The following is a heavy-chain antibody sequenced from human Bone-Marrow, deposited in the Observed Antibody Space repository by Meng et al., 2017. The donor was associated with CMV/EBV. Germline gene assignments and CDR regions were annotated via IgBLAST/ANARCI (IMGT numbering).Heavy chain of an antibody. J-gene: IGHJ6*02. V-gene: IGHV3-74*01. CDR1: GFTFSNYW. Sequence: GGSLRLSCAASGFTFSNYWMHWVRQAPGKGLVWVSRIFIDGSSTSYADSVKGRFTISRDNAKNKLYLQMNSLRAEDTAIYFCTRDSYSNDYYYGMDVWGQGTTVTVSS. CDR2: IFIDGSST. D-gene: IGHD4-11*01. CDR3: TRDSYSNDYYYGMDV.